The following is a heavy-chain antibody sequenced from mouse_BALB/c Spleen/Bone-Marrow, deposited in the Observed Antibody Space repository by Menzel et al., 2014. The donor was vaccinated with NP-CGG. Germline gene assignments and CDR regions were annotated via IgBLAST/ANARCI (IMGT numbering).Heavy chain of an antibody. CDR2: IVPSSGYP. CDR3: AREARTGAWLPT. Sequence: QVLLKESGAELARPGASVKMSCKASGSTFTSYTIQWVKRRPGQGLEWVGYIVPSSGYPDFHQKFKDKTTATSDKSCSSAYMQLNSLTSAGSAVCDGAREARTGAWLPTWRQGTLVTVSA. CDR1: GSTFTSYT. V-gene: IGHV1-4*02. J-gene: IGHJ3*01. D-gene: IGHD2-2*01.